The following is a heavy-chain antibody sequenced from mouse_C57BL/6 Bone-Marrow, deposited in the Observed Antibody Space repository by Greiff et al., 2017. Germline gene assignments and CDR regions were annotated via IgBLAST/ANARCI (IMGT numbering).Heavy chain of an antibody. Sequence: VLLEESGAELVKPGASVKLSCKASGYTFTSYWMHWVKQRPGQGLEWIGYINPSSGYTKYNQKFKDKATLTADKSSSTAYRQLISLTYEDSAVYYCDRNGPYYFDYWGQGTTLTVSS. CDR1: GYTFTSYW. V-gene: IGHV1-7*01. J-gene: IGHJ2*01. D-gene: IGHD1-1*01. CDR2: INPSSGYT. CDR3: DRNGPYYFDY.